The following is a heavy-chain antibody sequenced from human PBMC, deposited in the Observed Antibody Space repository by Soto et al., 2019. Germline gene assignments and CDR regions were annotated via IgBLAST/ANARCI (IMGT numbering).Heavy chain of an antibody. J-gene: IGHJ4*02. CDR2: VNPILSMS. V-gene: IGHV1-69*04. CDR1: GDTFNFYS. CDR3: ATSYGSGYRAFDF. D-gene: IGHD3-10*01. Sequence: QVQLVQSGAEVKRPGSSVKVSCKASGDTFNFYSINWVRQAPGLGLEWMGRVNPILSMSNYAQRFQGRVTMTADKSTSTAYMDLSGLRYEDTAIYYCATSYGSGYRAFDFWGQGALVTVSS.